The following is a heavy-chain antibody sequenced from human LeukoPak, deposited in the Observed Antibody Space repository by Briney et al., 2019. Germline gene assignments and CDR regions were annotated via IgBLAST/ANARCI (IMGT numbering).Heavy chain of an antibody. CDR2: IKHDGSEK. J-gene: IGHJ4*02. CDR3: ARGGRHKVTAAVSDHFDY. Sequence: GGSLRLSCAASGFTFSTFWMSWVRQAPGKGLEWVANIKHDGSEKYYVDSVRGRFTISGDNGKNSLSLQMNILRAEDTAMYYCARGGRHKVTAAVSDHFDYWGQGTLVTVSS. CDR1: GFTFSTFW. V-gene: IGHV3-7*01. D-gene: IGHD2-21*02.